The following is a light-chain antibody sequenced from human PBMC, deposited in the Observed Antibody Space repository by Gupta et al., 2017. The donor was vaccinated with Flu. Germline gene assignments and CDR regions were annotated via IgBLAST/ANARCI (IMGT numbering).Light chain of an antibody. CDR2: DAS. CDR3: QQRGNGLEALT. CDR1: QSVSSY. J-gene: IGKJ4*01. V-gene: IGKV3-11*01. Sequence: EIVLTQSPATLSLSPGERATLSCRASQSVSSYLAWYQQKPGQAPRLLIYDASNRATGIPARFSGSGSGTDFTLTISSLEPEDFAVYYCQQRGNGLEALTFGGGTKVEI.